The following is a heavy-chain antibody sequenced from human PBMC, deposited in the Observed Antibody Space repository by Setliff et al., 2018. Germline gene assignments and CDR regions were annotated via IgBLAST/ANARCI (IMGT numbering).Heavy chain of an antibody. Sequence: GESLKISCAASGFTFSSYSMNWVRQAPGKGLEWVSSISSSSSYIYYADSVKGRFTISRDNAKNSLYLQMNSLRAEDTAVYYCARDSNSSSWYIPMYYYYGMDVWGQGTTVTSP. CDR2: ISSSSSYI. V-gene: IGHV3-21*01. D-gene: IGHD6-13*01. CDR1: GFTFSSYS. CDR3: ARDSNSSSWYIPMYYYYGMDV. J-gene: IGHJ6*02.